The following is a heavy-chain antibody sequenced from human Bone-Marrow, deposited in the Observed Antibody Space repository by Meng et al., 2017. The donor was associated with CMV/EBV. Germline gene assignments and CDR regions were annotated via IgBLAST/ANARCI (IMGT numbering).Heavy chain of an antibody. D-gene: IGHD6-13*01. CDR3: AHRHPISVYSSSWYSPWFDP. CDR1: GFSLSTSGVG. Sequence: SGPTLVKPTQTLSLTCTFSGFSLSTSGVGVGWIRQPPGKALEWLALIYWNDDKRYSPSLKSRLTITKDTSKNQVVLTMTNMDPVDTATYDCAHRHPISVYSSSWYSPWFDPWGQGTLVTVSS. CDR2: IYWNDDK. J-gene: IGHJ5*02. V-gene: IGHV2-5*01.